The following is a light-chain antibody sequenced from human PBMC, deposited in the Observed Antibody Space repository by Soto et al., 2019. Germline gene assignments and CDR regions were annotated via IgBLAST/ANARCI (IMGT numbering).Light chain of an antibody. CDR3: QHYGNSPYT. CDR2: GVS. CDR1: QSLSRTY. V-gene: IGKV3-20*01. Sequence: EIVLTQSPGTLSLSPGERVILSCRASQSLSRTYLAWYQQKPGQAPRLLIYGVSSRATGIPDRFSGSGSGTDFTLTIIRLEPEDFAVYYCQHYGNSPYTFGQGTKLEI. J-gene: IGKJ2*01.